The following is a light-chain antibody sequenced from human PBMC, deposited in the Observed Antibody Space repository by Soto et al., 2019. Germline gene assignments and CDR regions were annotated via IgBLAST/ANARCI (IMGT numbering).Light chain of an antibody. CDR2: DAS. CDR1: QGISSY. V-gene: IGKV1-9*01. J-gene: IGKJ1*01. CDR3: QQYNSYSWT. Sequence: DIQFTQSPSFLSASVGDRVTIPCRASQGISSYLAWYQQKPGKAPNLLIYDASSLKSGVPSRFSGSGSGTEFTLTISSLQPDDFATYSCQQYNSYSWTFGQGTKV.